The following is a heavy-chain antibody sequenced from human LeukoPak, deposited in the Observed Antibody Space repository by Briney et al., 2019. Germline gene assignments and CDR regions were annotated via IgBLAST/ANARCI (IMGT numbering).Heavy chain of an antibody. CDR3: ATGDDGGDFDY. CDR2: INHSGST. V-gene: IGHV4-34*01. Sequence: PSETPSLTCAVYGGSFSGYYWSWIRQPPGKGLEWIGEINHSGSTNYNPSLKSRVTISVDTSKNQFSLKLSSVTAADTAVYYCATGDDGGDFDYWGQGTLVTVSS. J-gene: IGHJ4*02. D-gene: IGHD3-16*01. CDR1: GGSFSGYY.